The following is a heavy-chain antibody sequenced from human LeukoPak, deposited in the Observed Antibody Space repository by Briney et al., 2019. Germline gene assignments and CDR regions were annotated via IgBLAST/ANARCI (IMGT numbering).Heavy chain of an antibody. CDR2: IIPMLGIA. CDR1: GGTFSSYA. J-gene: IGHJ3*02. Sequence: SVKVSCKASGGTFSSYAISWVRQAPGQGLEWMGRIIPMLGIANYTQKFQGRVTITADKSTSTGYMELSSLRSEDTAVYYCTRDRGAFDIWGQGTMVTVYS. V-gene: IGHV1-69*04. CDR3: TRDRGAFDI. D-gene: IGHD3-10*01.